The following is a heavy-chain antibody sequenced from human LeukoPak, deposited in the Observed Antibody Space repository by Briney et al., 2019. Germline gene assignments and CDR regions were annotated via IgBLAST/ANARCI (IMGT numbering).Heavy chain of an antibody. V-gene: IGHV3-48*03. D-gene: IGHD1-1*01. Sequence: GGSLRLSCAASGFTFSSYEMNWVRQAPGKGLEWVSYISSSGSTIYYADSVKGRFTISRDNAKNSLYLQMNSLRAEDTAVYCCARDQETTAYYYYGMDVWGQGTTVTVSS. CDR2: ISSSGSTI. CDR1: GFTFSSYE. J-gene: IGHJ6*02. CDR3: ARDQETTAYYYYGMDV.